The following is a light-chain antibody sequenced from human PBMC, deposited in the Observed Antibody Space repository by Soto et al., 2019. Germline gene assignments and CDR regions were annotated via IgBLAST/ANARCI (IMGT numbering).Light chain of an antibody. J-gene: IGKJ3*01. V-gene: IGKV2-28*01. CDR3: MQARQTPFT. Sequence: DIVMTQSPLSLSVTPGEPASISCTSSQSLLYIDGYNYLDWYLQKPGQPPKLLIYSASNRASGVPARFSGSGSGTDFTLKISRVEAEDVGVYFCMQARQTPFTFGPGTKVDIK. CDR1: QSLLYIDGYNY. CDR2: SAS.